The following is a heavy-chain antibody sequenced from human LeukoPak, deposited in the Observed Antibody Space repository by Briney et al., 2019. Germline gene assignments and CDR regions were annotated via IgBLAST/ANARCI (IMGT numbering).Heavy chain of an antibody. CDR2: ISSSSNYI. J-gene: IGHJ5*02. D-gene: IGHD2-2*01. V-gene: IGHV3-21*01. CDR1: GFTFSSYS. Sequence: GGSLRLSCAASGFTFSSYSRNWVRQAPGKGLEWVSSISSSSNYIYYADSVKGRFTISRDNAKNSLYLQMNRLSAEDTAVYYCARCSSTTCYPGWSYRFDPWGQGTLVTVSS. CDR3: ARCSSTTCYPGWSYRFDP.